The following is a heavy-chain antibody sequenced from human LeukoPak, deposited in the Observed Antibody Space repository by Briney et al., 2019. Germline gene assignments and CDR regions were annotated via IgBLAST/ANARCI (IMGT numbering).Heavy chain of an antibody. CDR3: ATGLDVVVPAARSWFDP. V-gene: IGHV6-1*01. CDR1: GDSVSSNSAA. J-gene: IGHJ5*02. Sequence: SQNLSLTCAISGDSVSSNSAAWNWIRESPSRGLEWLGRTYYRSKWYNDYAVSVKSRITINPDTSKNQFSLQLNSVTPEDTAVYYCATGLDVVVPAARSWFDPWGQGTLVTVSS. CDR2: TYYRSKWYN. D-gene: IGHD2-2*01.